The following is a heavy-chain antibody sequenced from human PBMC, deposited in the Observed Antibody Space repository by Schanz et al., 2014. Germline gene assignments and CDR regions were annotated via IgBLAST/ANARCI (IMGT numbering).Heavy chain of an antibody. J-gene: IGHJ4*02. CDR1: GFTFISYD. V-gene: IGHV3-33*01. Sequence: QAQLVESGGGVVQPGRSLRLSCVASGFTFISYDIHWVRQAPGKGLEWVAVIRYDGRNKNFVESVKGRFTISRDNSNNTVYLQMNTLRDEDTAVYYCAREDCSATSCYFRYWGQGTLDTDSA. CDR3: AREDCSATSCYFRY. D-gene: IGHD2-21*01. CDR2: IRYDGRNK.